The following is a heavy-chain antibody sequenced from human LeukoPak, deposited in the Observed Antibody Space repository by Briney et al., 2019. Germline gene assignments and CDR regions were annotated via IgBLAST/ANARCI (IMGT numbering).Heavy chain of an antibody. CDR1: GFNFRTYS. J-gene: IGHJ4*02. CDR3: ARDRVGPKGDY. V-gene: IGHV3-48*01. Sequence: GGSLRLSCEVSGFNFRTYSMDWVRQAPGKGLQWVSYISAEGATIYYAEDVRGRFTISRDDAKNSLYLDMSNLSVDDTAVYYCARDRVGPKGDYWGQGTLVTVS. D-gene: IGHD1-26*01. CDR2: ISAEGATI.